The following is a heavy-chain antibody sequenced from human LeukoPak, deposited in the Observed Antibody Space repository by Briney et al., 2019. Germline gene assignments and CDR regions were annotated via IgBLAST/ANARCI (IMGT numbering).Heavy chain of an antibody. CDR3: ARVGEGATDY. J-gene: IGHJ4*02. CDR1: GFTFSSYS. V-gene: IGHV3-21*01. Sequence: GGSLRLSCAASGFTFSSYSMNWVRQAPGKGLEWVSSISSSSYIYYADAVKGRFTISRDNAKNSLYLQMNSLRAEDTAVYYCARVGEGATDYWGQGTLVTVSS. D-gene: IGHD1-26*01. CDR2: ISSSSYI.